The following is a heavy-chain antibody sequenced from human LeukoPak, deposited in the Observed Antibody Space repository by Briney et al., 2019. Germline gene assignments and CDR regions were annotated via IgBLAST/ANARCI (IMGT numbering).Heavy chain of an antibody. J-gene: IGHJ4*02. Sequence: PGGSLRLSCAASGFTFSSYSMNWVRQAPGKGLGWVSSISSSSSYIYYADSVKGRFTISRDNAKNSLYLQMNSLRAEDTAVYYCARAQSLYSSSWYLDYWGQGTLVTVSS. V-gene: IGHV3-21*01. D-gene: IGHD6-13*01. CDR3: ARAQSLYSSSWYLDY. CDR1: GFTFSSYS. CDR2: ISSSSSYI.